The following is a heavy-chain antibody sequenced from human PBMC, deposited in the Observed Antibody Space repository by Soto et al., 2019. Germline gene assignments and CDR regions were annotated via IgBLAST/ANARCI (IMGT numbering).Heavy chain of an antibody. CDR2: MNPNSGNT. V-gene: IGHV1-8*01. CDR3: ARGVVVAATSYYYYLDV. J-gene: IGHJ6*03. Sequence: ASVKVSCKASGYTFTSDDINWVRQATGQGLEWMGWMNPNSGNTGYAQKFQGRVTMTRNTSISTAYMELSSLRSEDTAVYYCARGVVVAATSYYYYLDVWGKGTTVTVSS. CDR1: GYTFTSDD. D-gene: IGHD2-15*01.